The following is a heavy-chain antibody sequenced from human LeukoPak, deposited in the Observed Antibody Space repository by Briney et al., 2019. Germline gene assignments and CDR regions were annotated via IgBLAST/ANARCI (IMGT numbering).Heavy chain of an antibody. CDR2: MSPNSGNT. V-gene: IGHV1-8*01. D-gene: IGHD3-3*01. J-gene: IGHJ6*02. Sequence: ASVKVSCKASRYTFSNYDINWVRQATGQGLEWMGWMSPNSGNTGYAQKFQGRVTMTTDTSTSTAYMELRSLRSDDTAVYYCARDLDFWSGYPFYGMDVWGQGTTVTVSS. CDR3: ARDLDFWSGYPFYGMDV. CDR1: RYTFSNYD.